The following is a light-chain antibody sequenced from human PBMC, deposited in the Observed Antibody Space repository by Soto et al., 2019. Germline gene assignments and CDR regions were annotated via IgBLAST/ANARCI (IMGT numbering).Light chain of an antibody. Sequence: EIVLTQSPGTLSLSPGERATLXXXXSQSVSSSYLAWYQQKPGQAPRLLIYGASSRATGIPDRFSGSGSGTDFTLTISRLEPEDYAVYYCQQYGSSPITVGQGTRLEI. CDR1: QSVSSSY. CDR2: GAS. V-gene: IGKV3-20*01. J-gene: IGKJ5*01. CDR3: QQYGSSPIT.